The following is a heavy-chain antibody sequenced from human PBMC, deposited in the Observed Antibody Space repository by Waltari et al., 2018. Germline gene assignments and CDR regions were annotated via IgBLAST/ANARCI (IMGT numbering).Heavy chain of an antibody. J-gene: IGHJ6*02. Sequence: QVQLVQSGAEVKKPGASVKVSCQASGYTFSSYAMQWVRHAPGQRLEWMGWINGGNGDTKFSQKFQDRVSITRDTSASTAYMELSSLRSEDTAVYYCARGQDFYSNLWYYAMDVWGQGTTVTVSS. CDR1: GYTFSSYA. CDR3: ARGQDFYSNLWYYAMDV. CDR2: INGGNGDT. D-gene: IGHD4-4*01. V-gene: IGHV1-3*01.